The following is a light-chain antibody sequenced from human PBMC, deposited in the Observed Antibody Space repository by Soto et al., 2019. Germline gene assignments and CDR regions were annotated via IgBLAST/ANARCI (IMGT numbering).Light chain of an antibody. CDR1: NSDVDDYRY. V-gene: IGLV2-11*01. CDR3: CSYVTNPEL. Sequence: QSVLTQPRSVSGSPGQSLTISCTGTNSDVDDYRYVSWYQQFPGKAPKLVIYGVNQRPSGVPNRFSASNSDNTASLTISGLQAEDEADYYCCSYVTNPELLGTATKPTV. CDR2: GVN. J-gene: IGLJ1*01.